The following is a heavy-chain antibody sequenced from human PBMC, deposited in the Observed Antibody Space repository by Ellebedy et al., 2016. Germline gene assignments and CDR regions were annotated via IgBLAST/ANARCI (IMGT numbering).Heavy chain of an antibody. CDR1: GFTFSAYV. V-gene: IGHV3-21*04. J-gene: IGHJ4*02. CDR3: VRGAYNSGSYDSYFDY. CDR2: ISTSSIYI. Sequence: GESLKISXAASGFTFSAYVMSWVRQAPGKGLEWVSSISTSSIYIYYADSVKGRFTISRDNTRKSLFLEMNSLRVEDTAVYYCVRGAYNSGSYDSYFDYWGQGTLVTVSS. D-gene: IGHD3-10*01.